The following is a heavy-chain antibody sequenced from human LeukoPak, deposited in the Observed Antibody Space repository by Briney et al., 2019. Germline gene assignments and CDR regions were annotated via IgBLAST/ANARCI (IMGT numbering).Heavy chain of an antibody. D-gene: IGHD4-23*01. J-gene: IGHJ5*02. CDR3: ARVGNGYNWFDP. Sequence: PGGSLRLSCAASGFTFSSYAMSWVRQAPGKGLEWVSAISGSGGSTYYADSVKGRFTISRDNSKNTLYLQMNSLRAEDTAVYYCARVGNGYNWFDPWGQGTLVTVSS. CDR2: ISGSGGST. V-gene: IGHV3-23*01. CDR1: GFTFSSYA.